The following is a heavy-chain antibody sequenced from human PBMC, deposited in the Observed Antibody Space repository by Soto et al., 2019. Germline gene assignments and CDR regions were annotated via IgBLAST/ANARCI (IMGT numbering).Heavy chain of an antibody. CDR2: INPSGGST. CDR3: ARDGIVVVITPSYYGMDV. CDR1: GYTFTSYY. J-gene: IGHJ6*02. Sequence: GASVKVSCKASGYTFTSYYMHWVRQAPGQGLEWMGIINPSGGSTSYAQKFQGRVTMTRDTSTSTVYMELSSLRSEDTAVYYCARDGIVVVITPSYYGMDVWGQGTTVTVYS. D-gene: IGHD3-22*01. V-gene: IGHV1-46*01.